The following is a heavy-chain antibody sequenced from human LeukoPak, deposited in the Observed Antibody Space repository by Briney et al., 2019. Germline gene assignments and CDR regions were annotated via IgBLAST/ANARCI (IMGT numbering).Heavy chain of an antibody. J-gene: IGHJ4*02. CDR2: IFHSGTT. D-gene: IGHD2-2*02. V-gene: IGHV4-34*12. CDR1: GGSFSGYY. Sequence: QASETLSLTCAVYGGSFSGYYWSWIRQPPGKGLEWIGEIFHSGTTNYNPSLKSRVTISVDKSKNQFSLKMSSVTAADTAVYYCVILSTRAVIRDYWGQGTLVTVSS. CDR3: VILSTRAVIRDY.